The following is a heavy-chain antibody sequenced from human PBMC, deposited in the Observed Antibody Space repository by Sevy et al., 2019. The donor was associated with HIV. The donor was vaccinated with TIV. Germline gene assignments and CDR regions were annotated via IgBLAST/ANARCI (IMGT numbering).Heavy chain of an antibody. CDR3: ARDAAEGPYGDTWHSNWFDP. D-gene: IGHD2-2*02. CDR1: GFAFDSYA. Sequence: GGSLRLSCAASGFAFDSYALYWVRQAPGKWLEWIAVISYDGSYKHYADSLKGRFTISRDNSKNTLFLQMNSLITEDTAVYYCARDAAEGPYGDTWHSNWFDPWGQGTLVTVSS. CDR2: ISYDGSYK. J-gene: IGHJ5*02. V-gene: IGHV3-30*04.